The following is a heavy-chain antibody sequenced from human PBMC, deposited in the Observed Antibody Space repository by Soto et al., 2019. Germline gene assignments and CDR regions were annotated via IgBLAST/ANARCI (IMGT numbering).Heavy chain of an antibody. V-gene: IGHV1-69*13. CDR2: IIPIFGTA. Sequence: SVRVSCKASGVTLSSYAISWVRQAPGQGLEWMGGIIPIFGTANYAQKFQGRVTITADESTSTAYMERSTLRSEDTAVYYCASSTYGQYYYYHYGMDVWGQGTTITVYS. J-gene: IGHJ6*02. CDR3: ASSTYGQYYYYHYGMDV. CDR1: GVTLSSYA. D-gene: IGHD2-2*01.